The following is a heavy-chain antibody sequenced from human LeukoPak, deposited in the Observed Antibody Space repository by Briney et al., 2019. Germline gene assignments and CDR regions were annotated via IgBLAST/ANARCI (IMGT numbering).Heavy chain of an antibody. D-gene: IGHD3-22*01. CDR3: AREGGVVVVIEADAFDI. J-gene: IGHJ3*02. CDR1: GGSISSSSYY. Sequence: PSETLSLTCTVSGGSISSSSYYWVWIRQPAGKGLEWIGRIYTSGSTNYNPSLKSRVTMSVDTSTNQFSLKLSSVTAADTAVYYCAREGGVVVVIEADAFDIWGQGTMVTVSS. CDR2: IYTSGST. V-gene: IGHV4-61*02.